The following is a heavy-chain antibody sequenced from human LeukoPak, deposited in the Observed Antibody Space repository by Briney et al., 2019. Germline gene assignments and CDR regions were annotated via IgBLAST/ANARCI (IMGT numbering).Heavy chain of an antibody. J-gene: IGHJ4*02. CDR3: ARGGSSGYYYIYFDY. V-gene: IGHV5-51*01. D-gene: IGHD3-22*01. CDR2: IYPGDSDT. Sequence: GESLQISCQGSGYSFTSYWIGWVRQLPGKGLEWMGIIYPGDSDTRYSPSFQGRVTISADKSISTAYLQWSSLKASDTAMYYCARGGSSGYYYIYFDYWGQGTLVTVSS. CDR1: GYSFTSYW.